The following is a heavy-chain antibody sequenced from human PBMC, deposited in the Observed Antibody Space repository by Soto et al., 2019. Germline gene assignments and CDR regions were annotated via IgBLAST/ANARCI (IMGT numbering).Heavy chain of an antibody. D-gene: IGHD3-22*01. Sequence: GGSLRLSCAASGFTFRSYAMSWVRQAPGKGLEWVSAISGSGGSTYYADSVKGRFTISRDNSKNTLYLQMNSLRAEDTAVYYCAKKQDSSGYLGAFDIWGQGTMVTVSS. J-gene: IGHJ3*02. CDR1: GFTFRSYA. CDR2: ISGSGGST. CDR3: AKKQDSSGYLGAFDI. V-gene: IGHV3-23*01.